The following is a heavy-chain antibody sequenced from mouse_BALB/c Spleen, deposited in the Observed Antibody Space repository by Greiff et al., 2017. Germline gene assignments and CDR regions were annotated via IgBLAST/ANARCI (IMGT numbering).Heavy chain of an antibody. Sequence: EVKLVESGGGLVKPGGSLKLSCAASGFTFSSYAMSWVRQTPEKRLEWVASICSGGSTYYPDSVKGRFTIYRDNARNILYLQMSSLRSEDTAMYYCARQGYSSSHWYFDVWGAGTTVTVAS. CDR3: ARQGYSSSHWYFDV. CDR1: GFTFSSYA. J-gene: IGHJ1*01. V-gene: IGHV5-6-5*01. D-gene: IGHD1-1*01. CDR2: ICSGGST.